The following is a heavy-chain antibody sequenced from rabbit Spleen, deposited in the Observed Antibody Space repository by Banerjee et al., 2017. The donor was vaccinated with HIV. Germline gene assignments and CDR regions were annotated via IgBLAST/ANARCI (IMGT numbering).Heavy chain of an antibody. Sequence: QQQLEESGGDLVKPGGTLTLTCTASGFSFSSYWMSWVRQAPGKGLEWIACIDGGWSGSTYYASWAKGRFTISKTSSTTVTLQMTSLTVADTATYFCALTGVGGYGYADGFDPWGPGTLVTVS. CDR2: IDGGWSGST. V-gene: IGHV1S45*01. J-gene: IGHJ2*01. CDR3: ALTGVGGYGYADGFDP. CDR1: GFSFSSYW. D-gene: IGHD6-1*01.